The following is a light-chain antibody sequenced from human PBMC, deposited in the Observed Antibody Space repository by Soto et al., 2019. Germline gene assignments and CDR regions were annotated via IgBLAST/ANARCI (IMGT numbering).Light chain of an antibody. CDR1: SGDVGGYNY. CDR2: EVT. Sequence: QSALTQPASVSGSPGQSITISCTGTSGDVGGYNYVSWYQQHPGKAPKLMIYEVTNRPSGVSNRFSGSKSGNTASLTISGLQAEDEADYYCCSYIPSNVDWVFGGGTKVTVL. J-gene: IGLJ3*02. V-gene: IGLV2-14*01. CDR3: CSYIPSNVDWV.